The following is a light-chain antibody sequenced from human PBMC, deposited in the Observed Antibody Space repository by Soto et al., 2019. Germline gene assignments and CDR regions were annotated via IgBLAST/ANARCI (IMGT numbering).Light chain of an antibody. CDR1: QSVSSSY. J-gene: IGKJ1*01. Sequence: EIVLTQSPGTLSLSPGERATLSCMASQSVSSSYLAWYQQKPGQAPRLLIYGASSRATGIPDRFSGSGSGTDFTLTISRLEPEDFAVYYCQQYGSSRTFGQGNKVEIK. CDR3: QQYGSSRT. CDR2: GAS. V-gene: IGKV3-20*01.